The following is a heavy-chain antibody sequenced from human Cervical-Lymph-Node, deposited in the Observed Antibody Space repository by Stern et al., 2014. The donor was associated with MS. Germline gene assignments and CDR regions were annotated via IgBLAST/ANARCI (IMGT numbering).Heavy chain of an antibody. Sequence: VQLVESGAEVKKPGASGKVSCKASGYTFTSYGISWGRQAPGQGLEWMGWISAYNGNTNYAQKLQGRVTMTTDTSTSTADMELRSLRSDDTAVYYCARDVVVVVTAIGDAFDIWGQGTMVTVSS. CDR3: ARDVVVVVTAIGDAFDI. CDR1: GYTFTSYG. V-gene: IGHV1-18*04. D-gene: IGHD2-21*02. CDR2: ISAYNGNT. J-gene: IGHJ3*02.